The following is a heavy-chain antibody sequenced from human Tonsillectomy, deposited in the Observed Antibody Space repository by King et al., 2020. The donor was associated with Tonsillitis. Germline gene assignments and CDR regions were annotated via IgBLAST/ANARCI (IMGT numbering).Heavy chain of an antibody. CDR3: VKGENVLLWFGELLGFDY. Sequence: VQLVESGGGLVQPGGSLRLSCSASGFTFSYYAMHWVRQAPGKGLEYVSAVTSNGGSTYYADSVKGRFTISRDNSKNTLYLQMSSLRAEDTAVYYCVKGENVLLWFGELLGFDYWGQGTLVTVSS. CDR1: GFTFSYYA. V-gene: IGHV3-64D*06. D-gene: IGHD3-10*01. CDR2: VTSNGGST. J-gene: IGHJ4*02.